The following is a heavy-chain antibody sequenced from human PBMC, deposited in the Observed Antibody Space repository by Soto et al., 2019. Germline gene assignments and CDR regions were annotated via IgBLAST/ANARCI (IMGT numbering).Heavy chain of an antibody. CDR1: GGSFTGYY. V-gene: IGHV4-34*01. D-gene: IGHD3-3*01. J-gene: IGHJ5*02. CDR3: ARGIYDFWSSYDTWFDP. Sequence: SETLSLTCAFYGGSFTGYYWSCIRHPPGKGLEWIGEINHSRSTKYNPSLKSRVTISVDTSKDQFSLKLSSVTAADTAVYYCARGIYDFWSSYDTWFDPWGQGTLVIV. CDR2: INHSRST.